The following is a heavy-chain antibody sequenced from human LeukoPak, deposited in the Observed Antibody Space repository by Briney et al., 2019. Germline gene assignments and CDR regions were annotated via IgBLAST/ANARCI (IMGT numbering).Heavy chain of an antibody. CDR3: ARDTFEPLVIDF. CDR2: VNAESTDI. D-gene: IGHD6-13*01. J-gene: IGHJ4*02. V-gene: IGHV3-21*05. CDR1: GFSFRRYA. Sequence: GGSLRLSCAASGFSFRRYAMNWVRQAPGKGLEWVAYVNAESTDILYADSVRGRFTISRDNAKNSLYLQMNSLRAEDRVVYYCARDTFEPLVIDFWGQGTLVTVSS.